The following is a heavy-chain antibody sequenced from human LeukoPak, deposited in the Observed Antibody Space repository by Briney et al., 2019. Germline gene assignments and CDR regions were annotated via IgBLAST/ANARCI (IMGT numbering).Heavy chain of an antibody. D-gene: IGHD3-22*01. V-gene: IGHV1-8*03. J-gene: IGHJ4*02. CDR2: MNPNSGNT. CDR1: GYTFTSYD. CDR3: ARSAYYYDSSGQKGLFDY. Sequence: ASVKVSCKASGYTFTSYDINWVRQATGQGLEWMGWMNPNSGNTGYAQKFQGRATITRNTSISTAYMELSSLRSEDTAVYYCARSAYYYDSSGQKGLFDYWGQGTLVTVSS.